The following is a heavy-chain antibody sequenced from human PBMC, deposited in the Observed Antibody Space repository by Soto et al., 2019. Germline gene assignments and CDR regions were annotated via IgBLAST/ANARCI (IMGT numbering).Heavy chain of an antibody. V-gene: IGHV4-4*07. Sequence: SETLYLTCTVSGDSINNYYWSWMRLPAGKGLEWIGRIYSNGNTYYNPSLKSRVSMSVDTSKNQFSLILKTVTAADTAVYYCARGGAVATTAHFDHWGQGTLVTVSS. CDR1: GDSINNYY. J-gene: IGHJ4*02. CDR2: IYSNGNT. CDR3: ARGGAVATTAHFDH. D-gene: IGHD5-12*01.